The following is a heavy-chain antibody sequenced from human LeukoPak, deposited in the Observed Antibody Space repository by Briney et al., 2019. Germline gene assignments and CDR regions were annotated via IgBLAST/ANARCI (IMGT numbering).Heavy chain of an antibody. V-gene: IGHV4-59*01. CDR1: GGSISSYY. CDR2: IYYSGST. J-gene: IGHJ3*02. D-gene: IGHD4-17*01. Sequence: SETLSLTCTVSGGSISSYYWSWIRQPPGKGLEGIGDIYYSGSTNYNPSLRSRGTISVDTSKNQFSLKLSSVTAADTAVYYCARDYGDYGSAFDICGQGTMVTVSS. CDR3: ARDYGDYGSAFDI.